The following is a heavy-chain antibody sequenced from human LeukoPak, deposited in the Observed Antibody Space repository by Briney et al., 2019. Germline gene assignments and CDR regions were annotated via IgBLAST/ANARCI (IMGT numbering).Heavy chain of an antibody. V-gene: IGHV1-18*04. D-gene: IGHD5-18*01. Sequence: ASLKVSCKASLYTFTTSGISTVRQAPGHGLEWRGWISAYNGNTHNAQKLQGRVTMTTDTSTSTAYMELRSLRSDDTAVYYGARDDSDTTPGDYWGQGTLVTVSS. CDR3: ARDDSDTTPGDY. CDR2: ISAYNGNT. J-gene: IGHJ4*02. CDR1: LYTFTTSG.